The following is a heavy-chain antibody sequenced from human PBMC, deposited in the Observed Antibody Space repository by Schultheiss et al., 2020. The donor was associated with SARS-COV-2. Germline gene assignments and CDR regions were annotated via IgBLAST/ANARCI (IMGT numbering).Heavy chain of an antibody. CDR3: AREWYSYGMDV. J-gene: IGHJ6*02. V-gene: IGHV4-39*02. CDR2: IYYSGST. Sequence: SETLSLTCTVSGGSISSGGYYWSWVRQPPGKGLEWIGSIYYSGSTYYNPSLKSRVTISVDTSKNQFSLKLSSVTAADTAVYYCAREWYSYGMDVWGQGTTVTVSS. CDR1: GGSISSGGYY.